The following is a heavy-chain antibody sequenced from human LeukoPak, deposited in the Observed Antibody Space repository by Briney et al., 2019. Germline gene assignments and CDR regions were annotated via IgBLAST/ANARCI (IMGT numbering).Heavy chain of an antibody. CDR1: GFSFNTYG. CDR3: AKELAVAGTDY. Sequence: GGSLRLSCAASGFSFNTYGMHWVRQAPGKGLEWVSAISGSGGSTYYADSVKGRFTISRDNSKNTLYLQMNSLRAEDTAVYYCAKELAVAGTDYWGQGTLVTVSS. J-gene: IGHJ4*02. CDR2: ISGSGGST. D-gene: IGHD6-19*01. V-gene: IGHV3-23*01.